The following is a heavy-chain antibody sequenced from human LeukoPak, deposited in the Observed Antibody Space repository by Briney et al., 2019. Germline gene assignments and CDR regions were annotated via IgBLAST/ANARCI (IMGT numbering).Heavy chain of an antibody. V-gene: IGHV4-39*07. J-gene: IGHJ3*02. CDR2: IFYSGST. D-gene: IGHD3-10*01. CDR3: AKSYSYGLVDI. Sequence: PSETLSLTCTVSGGFIRTSNYYWGWIRQPPGKGLEWIGNIFYSGSTYYSPSLRSRVTISLDTSRNQFSLKLNSVTAAHTVVHYCAKSYSYGLVDIWGQGTMVTVSS. CDR1: GGFIRTSNYY.